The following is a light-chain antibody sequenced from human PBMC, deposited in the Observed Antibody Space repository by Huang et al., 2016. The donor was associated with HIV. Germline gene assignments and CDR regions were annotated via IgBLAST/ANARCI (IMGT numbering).Light chain of an antibody. CDR3: QQYHSSPVT. Sequence: IVLTQYPGNLSVSPGERATLSCRASQSISRSYLVWYKQKPGQAPRLLIYGASSRATGIPDRFSGRWSGRDFTLTISRLEPEDFAVYFCQQYHSSPVTFGQGTRLEIK. CDR1: QSISRSY. J-gene: IGKJ5*01. CDR2: GAS. V-gene: IGKV3-20*01.